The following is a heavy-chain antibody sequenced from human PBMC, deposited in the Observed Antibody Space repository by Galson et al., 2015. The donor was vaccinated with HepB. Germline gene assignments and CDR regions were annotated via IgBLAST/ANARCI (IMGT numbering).Heavy chain of an antibody. V-gene: IGHV3-9*01. Sequence: SLRLSCAASGFTFDDYAMHWVRQAPGKGLEWVSGISWNSGSIGYADSVKGRFTISRDNAKNSLYLQMNSLRAEDTALYYCAKDYSLYGSPNQMGDDAFDIWGQGTMVTVSS. J-gene: IGHJ3*02. CDR3: AKDYSLYGSPNQMGDDAFDI. CDR1: GFTFDDYA. CDR2: ISWNSGSI. D-gene: IGHD3-16*01.